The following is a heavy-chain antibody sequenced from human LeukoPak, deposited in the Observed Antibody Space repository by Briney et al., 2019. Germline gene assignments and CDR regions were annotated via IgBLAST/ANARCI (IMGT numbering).Heavy chain of an antibody. CDR1: GGSISSGGYY. V-gene: IGHV4-31*03. J-gene: IGHJ5*02. Sequence: SETLSLTCTVSGGSISSGGYYWSWIRQHPGRGLEWIGYIYYSGSTYYNPSLKSRVTISVDTSKNQFSLKLSSVTAADTAVYYCARARTTVTANWFDPWGQGTLVTVSS. D-gene: IGHD4-17*01. CDR3: ARARTTVTANWFDP. CDR2: IYYSGST.